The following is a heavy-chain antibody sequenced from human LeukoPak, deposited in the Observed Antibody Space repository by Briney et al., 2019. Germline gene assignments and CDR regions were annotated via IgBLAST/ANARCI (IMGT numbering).Heavy chain of an antibody. D-gene: IGHD2-15*01. Sequence: ASVKVSCKASGYTFTGYYMHWVRQAPGQGLEWMGWINPNSGGTNYAQKFQGRVTMTRDTSISTAYMELSRLRSDDTAVYYCARASPDVVVGAHYYYYMDVWGKGTTVTVSS. CDR2: INPNSGGT. V-gene: IGHV1-2*02. CDR1: GYTFTGYY. CDR3: ARASPDVVVGAHYYYYMDV. J-gene: IGHJ6*03.